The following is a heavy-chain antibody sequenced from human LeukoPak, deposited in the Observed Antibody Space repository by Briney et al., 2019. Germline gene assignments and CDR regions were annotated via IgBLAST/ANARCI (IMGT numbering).Heavy chain of an antibody. J-gene: IGHJ4*02. CDR1: GFTVSSSY. V-gene: IGHV3-66*02. D-gene: IGHD3-22*01. CDR3: ARESHSSGYFRLDY. CDR2: IYSGGST. Sequence: GGSLRLSCAASGFTVSSSYMSWVRQAPGKGLEWVSFIYSGGSTYYADSVKGRSTISRDNSKNTLHLQMDSLRPEDTAVYYCARESHSSGYFRLDYWGQGTLVTVSS.